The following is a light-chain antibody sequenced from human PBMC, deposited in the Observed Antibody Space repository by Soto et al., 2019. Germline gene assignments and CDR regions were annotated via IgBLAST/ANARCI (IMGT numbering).Light chain of an antibody. CDR3: QHYSSYPYT. Sequence: EIVMTHSPATLSVSPGERATLSCRASQSVSSSLAWYQQKPGQAPRLLIYGASTRATGIPSRFSGGGSGTEFTLTITSLQPDDFATYYCQHYSSYPYTFGQGPRWIS. CDR2: GAS. V-gene: IGKV3D-15*01. J-gene: IGKJ2*01. CDR1: QSVSSS.